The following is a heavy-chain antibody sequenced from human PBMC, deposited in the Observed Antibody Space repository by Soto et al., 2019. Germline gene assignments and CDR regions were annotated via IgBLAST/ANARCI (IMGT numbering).Heavy chain of an antibody. CDR1: GFTFISYS. CDR3: ARSGIAAAGSRFAFDI. Sequence: LRLSFAASGFTFISYSMNWVRQAPGKGLEWVSSISSSSSYIYYADSVKGRFTISRDNAKNSLYLQMNSLRAEDTAVYYCARSGIAAAGSRFAFDIWGQGTMVTVSS. V-gene: IGHV3-21*01. CDR2: ISSSSSYI. D-gene: IGHD6-13*01. J-gene: IGHJ3*02.